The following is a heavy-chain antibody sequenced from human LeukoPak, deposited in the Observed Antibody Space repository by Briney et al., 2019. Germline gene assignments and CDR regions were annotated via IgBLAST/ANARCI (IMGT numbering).Heavy chain of an antibody. V-gene: IGHV4-39*07. CDR2: VFYDGTT. Sequence: SETLSLTCAVSGGPIMTGPYYWGWIRQPPGKGLQWLGSVFYDGTTYYSPSLKSRVSVSADTSRNQFSLSLTSASAADTAVYFCVRSGVVLQTGFDFWGPGALVTVSS. CDR3: VRSGVVLQTGFDF. J-gene: IGHJ4*02. CDR1: GGPIMTGPYY. D-gene: IGHD2-8*02.